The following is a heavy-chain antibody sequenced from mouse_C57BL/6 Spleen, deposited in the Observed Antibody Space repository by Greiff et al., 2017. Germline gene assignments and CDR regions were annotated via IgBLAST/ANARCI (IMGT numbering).Heavy chain of an antibody. Sequence: VKVVESGPGLVAPSQSLSITCTVSGFSLTSYGVDWVRQSPGKGLEWLGVIWGVGSTNYNSALKSRLSISKDNSKSQVFLKMNSLQTDDTAMYYCASEGDYDIPLAYWGQGTLVTVSA. CDR3: ASEGDYDIPLAY. CDR2: IWGVGST. V-gene: IGHV2-6*01. D-gene: IGHD2-4*01. CDR1: GFSLTSYG. J-gene: IGHJ3*01.